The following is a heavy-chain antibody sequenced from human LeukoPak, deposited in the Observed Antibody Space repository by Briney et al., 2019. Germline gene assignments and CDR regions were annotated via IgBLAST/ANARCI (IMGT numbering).Heavy chain of an antibody. CDR2: IHTSGST. J-gene: IGHJ4*02. V-gene: IGHV4-4*07. Sequence: PSETLSLTCTVSGGSISSYYWSWIRQPAGKGLEWIGRIHTSGSTNYNPSLKSRVTMSVDTSKNQFSLKLSSVTAADTAVYYCAGRITIFGVVPPELQFDYWGQGTLVTVSS. CDR1: GGSISSYY. CDR3: AGRITIFGVVPPELQFDY. D-gene: IGHD3-3*01.